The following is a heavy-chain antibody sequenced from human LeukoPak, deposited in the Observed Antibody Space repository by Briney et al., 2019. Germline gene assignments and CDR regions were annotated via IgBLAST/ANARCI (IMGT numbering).Heavy chain of an antibody. V-gene: IGHV4-34*01. D-gene: IGHD5-12*01. J-gene: IGHJ3*02. CDR2: INHSGST. CDR1: GGSFSGYY. Sequence: SETLSLXCAVYGGSFSGYYWSWIRQPPGKGLEWIGEINHSGSTNYNPSLKSRVTISVDTSKNQFSLKLSSVTAADTAVYYCARGRGAFDIWGQGIMVTVSS. CDR3: ARGRGAFDI.